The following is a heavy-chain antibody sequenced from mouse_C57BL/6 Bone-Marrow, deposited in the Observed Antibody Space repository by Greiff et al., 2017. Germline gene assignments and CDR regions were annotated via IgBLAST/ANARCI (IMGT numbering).Heavy chain of an antibody. V-gene: IGHV14-4*01. J-gene: IGHJ1*03. CDR3: TTDYDGYFDV. CDR2: IDPENGDT. D-gene: IGHD2-3*01. CDR1: GFNIKDDY. Sequence: EVQLQQSGAELVRPGASVKLSCTASGFNIKDDYMHWVKQRPEQGLEWIGWIDPENGDTEYASKFQGKATIIADTSSNTAYLQLSSLTSEDTAVYYCTTDYDGYFDVWGTGTTVTVSS.